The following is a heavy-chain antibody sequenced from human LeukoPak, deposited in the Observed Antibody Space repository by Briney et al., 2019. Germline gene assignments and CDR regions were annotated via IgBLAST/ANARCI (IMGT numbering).Heavy chain of an antibody. Sequence: PSETLSLTCAVYGGSFSGYYWSWIRQPPGKGLEWIGEINHSGSTNYNPSLKSRVTISVDTSKNQFSLKLSSVTAADTAVYYCARVMSHYGSGSYPENNWFDPWGQGTLVTVSS. J-gene: IGHJ5*02. CDR3: ARVMSHYGSGSYPENNWFDP. CDR1: GGSFSGYY. V-gene: IGHV4-34*01. D-gene: IGHD3-10*01. CDR2: INHSGST.